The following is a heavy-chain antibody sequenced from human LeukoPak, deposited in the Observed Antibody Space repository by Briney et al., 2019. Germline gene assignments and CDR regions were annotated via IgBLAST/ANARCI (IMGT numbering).Heavy chain of an antibody. J-gene: IGHJ4*02. CDR3: ARDRSGDSTAYYTGY. CDR2: IYSGGST. CDR1: GFTVSSTY. Sequence: GGSLRLSCAASGFTVSSTYMTWVRQAPGKGLEWVSLIYSGGSTIYADSVKGRFTISRDNSKNTVYLQMNSLRAEDTAVYYCARDRSGDSTAYYTGYWGQGTLVTASS. V-gene: IGHV3-66*01. D-gene: IGHD3-22*01.